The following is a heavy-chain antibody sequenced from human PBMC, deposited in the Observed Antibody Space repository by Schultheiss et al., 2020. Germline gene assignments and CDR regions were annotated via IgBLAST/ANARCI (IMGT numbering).Heavy chain of an antibody. V-gene: IGHV3-23*01. Sequence: GGSLRLSCAGSGFIFSNYALSWVRQAPGKGPEWVSGINNGGVDKYYADSVQGRFIISRDNSRNTLYLQMNSLRAEDTAVYYCAKDHVGGSSWYEGMDVWGQGTTVTVSS. J-gene: IGHJ6*02. CDR1: GFIFSNYA. D-gene: IGHD6-13*01. CDR2: INNGGVDK. CDR3: AKDHVGGSSWYEGMDV.